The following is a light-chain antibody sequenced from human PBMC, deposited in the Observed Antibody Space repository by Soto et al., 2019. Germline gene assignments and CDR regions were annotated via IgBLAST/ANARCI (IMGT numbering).Light chain of an antibody. CDR1: SGHSTYI. CDR2: LEGSGSY. J-gene: IGLJ2*01. Sequence: QPVLTQSSSASASLGSSVKLTRTLSSGHSTYIIAWHQQQPGKAPRYLMKLEGSGSYNKGSGVPDRFSGSSSGADRYLTISNLQFEDEADYYCETWDINTHVVFGGGTKLTVL. CDR3: ETWDINTHVV. V-gene: IGLV4-60*02.